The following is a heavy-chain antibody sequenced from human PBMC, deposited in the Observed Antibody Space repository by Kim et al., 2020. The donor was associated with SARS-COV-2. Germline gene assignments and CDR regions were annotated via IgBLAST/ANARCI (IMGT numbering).Heavy chain of an antibody. Sequence: TLSLTCTVSGGSISSGGYYWSWIRQHPGKGLEWIGYIYYSGSTHYNPSLKSRVTISVDTSKNQFSLKLSPVTAADTAVYYCARNIGITMIVVVTGWFDPWGQGTLVTVSS. V-gene: IGHV4-31*03. CDR1: GGSISSGGYY. D-gene: IGHD3-22*01. J-gene: IGHJ5*02. CDR3: ARNIGITMIVVVTGWFDP. CDR2: IYYSGST.